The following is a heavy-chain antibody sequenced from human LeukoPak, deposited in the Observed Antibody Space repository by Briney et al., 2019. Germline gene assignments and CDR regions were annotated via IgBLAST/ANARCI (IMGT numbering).Heavy chain of an antibody. D-gene: IGHD1-14*01. J-gene: IGHJ4*02. CDR2: IGGGGENT. Sequence: GGSLRLSCAASGFTFNSYAMSWVRQAPGKGPEWVSTIGGGGENTYSADSVKGRFTISRDNSKNTVYLHVKSLRAEDTAVYFCAKVLTGSQDYWGQGTLVTVSS. CDR1: GFTFNSYA. V-gene: IGHV3-23*01. CDR3: AKVLTGSQDY.